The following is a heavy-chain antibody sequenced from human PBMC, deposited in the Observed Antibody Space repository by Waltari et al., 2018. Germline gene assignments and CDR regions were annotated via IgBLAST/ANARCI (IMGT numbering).Heavy chain of an antibody. CDR3: VRRAAGGLWFDY. CDR1: GYSFTTYW. V-gene: IGHV5-51*07. CDR2: IDPGDSDT. J-gene: IGHJ4*02. D-gene: IGHD6-13*01. Sequence: VQLVQSGAEVKKPGESLKISCKGSGYSFTTYWIGWVHQMPGKGLEWLGIIDPGDSDTRYSPSFQGQVTFLADKSISTAYLQWNSLKDSDTAMYYCVRRAAGGLWFDYWGQGTLVTVSS.